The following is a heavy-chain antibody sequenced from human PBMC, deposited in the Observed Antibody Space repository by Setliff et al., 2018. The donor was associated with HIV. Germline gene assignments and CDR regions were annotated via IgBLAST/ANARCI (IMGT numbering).Heavy chain of an antibody. J-gene: IGHJ5*02. Sequence: SETLSLTCTVSGGSISRGSYYWGWIRQPPGKGLEWIGSIYHSGSTYYNPSLKSRVTISVDTSKNQFSVKLRSVTAADTAVYYCARDMTNYYDRSGSFGWFAPWGQGTPVTVSS. V-gene: IGHV4-39*07. CDR1: GGSISRGSYY. D-gene: IGHD3-22*01. CDR2: IYHSGST. CDR3: ARDMTNYYDRSGSFGWFAP.